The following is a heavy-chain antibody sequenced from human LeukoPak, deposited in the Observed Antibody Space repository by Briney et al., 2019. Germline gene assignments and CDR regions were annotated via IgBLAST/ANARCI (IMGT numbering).Heavy chain of an antibody. V-gene: IGHV3-23*01. J-gene: IGHJ4*02. Sequence: GGSLRLSCAASGFTFSTYALNWVRQAPGKGLEWVSAISGSGGSTYYADSVKGRFTISRDNSKNTLYLQMNSLRAEDTAVYYCAKRDGYYYYDSSGVFDYWGQGTLVTVSS. CDR2: ISGSGGST. CDR1: GFTFSTYA. D-gene: IGHD3-22*01. CDR3: AKRDGYYYYDSSGVFDY.